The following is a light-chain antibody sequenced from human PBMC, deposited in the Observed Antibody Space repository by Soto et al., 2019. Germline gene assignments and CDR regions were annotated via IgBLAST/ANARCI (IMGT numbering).Light chain of an antibody. CDR2: DVS. CDR3: SSYTINSTLV. V-gene: IGLV2-14*01. CDR1: SSDVGGYNY. Sequence: QSVLTQPASVSGSPGQSITISCTGTSSDVGGYNYVSWYQQHPGKAPKLMIYDVSNRPSGVSDRFSGSKSGNTASLTISGLQAEDETDYYCSSYTINSTLVFGGGTKVTVL. J-gene: IGLJ2*01.